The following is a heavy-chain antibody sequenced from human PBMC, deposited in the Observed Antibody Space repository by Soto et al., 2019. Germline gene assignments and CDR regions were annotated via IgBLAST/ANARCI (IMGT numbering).Heavy chain of an antibody. D-gene: IGHD3-22*01. J-gene: IGHJ6*02. CDR2: INAGNGNT. V-gene: IGHV1-3*01. CDR1: GYTFTSYA. Sequence: GASVKVSCKASGYTFTSYAMHWVRQAPGQRLEWMGWINAGNGNTKYSQKFQGRVTITRDTSASTAYMELSSLRSEDTAVYYCARYRMREDRSGYYYYGMDVWGQGTTVTVS. CDR3: ARYRMREDRSGYYYYGMDV.